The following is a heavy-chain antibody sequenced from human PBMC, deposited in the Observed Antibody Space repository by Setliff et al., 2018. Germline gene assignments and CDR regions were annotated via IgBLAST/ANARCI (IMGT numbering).Heavy chain of an antibody. D-gene: IGHD4-17*01. J-gene: IGHJ4*02. V-gene: IGHV5-51*01. Sequence: GESLKISCKVSGDSLSSYWIAWVRQMPGKGLEWMGIIYPGDSGTRYSPSFQGQVTMSADKSISTAYLQWSSLKASDTAMYYCARLSTGEPFDYWGQGTLVTVSS. CDR2: IYPGDSGT. CDR3: ARLSTGEPFDY. CDR1: GDSLSSYW.